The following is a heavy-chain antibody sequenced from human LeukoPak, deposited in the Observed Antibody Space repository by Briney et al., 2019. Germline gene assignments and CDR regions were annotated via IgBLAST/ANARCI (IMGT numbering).Heavy chain of an antibody. CDR1: GGSISSSSYY. CDR3: GSSRALGHHYFDY. V-gene: IGHV4-39*01. J-gene: IGHJ4*02. D-gene: IGHD3/OR15-3a*01. CDR2: IYYSGST. Sequence: SETLSLTCTVSGGSISSSSYYWGWIRQPPGKGLEWIANIYYSGSTYYNPSLTSRVTISVDTSKNQFSLKLSSVTAADTAVYHCGSSRALGHHYFDYWGQGTLVTVSS.